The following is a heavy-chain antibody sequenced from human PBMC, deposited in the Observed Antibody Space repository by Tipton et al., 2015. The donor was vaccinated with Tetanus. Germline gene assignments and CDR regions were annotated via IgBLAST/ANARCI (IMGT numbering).Heavy chain of an antibody. Sequence: GLVKPSETLSLTCSVSGGSITPYYWTWIRQPPGKGLEWIGYIFYGGATNYKPSIGSRLTISVDTSKNQFSGNLTSVTAADSAVYYCARGRQRLVPAGFDLWGQGTLVTVSS. CDR1: GGSITPYY. CDR2: IFYGGAT. V-gene: IGHV4-59*08. D-gene: IGHD6-13*01. CDR3: ARGRQRLVPAGFDL. J-gene: IGHJ5*02.